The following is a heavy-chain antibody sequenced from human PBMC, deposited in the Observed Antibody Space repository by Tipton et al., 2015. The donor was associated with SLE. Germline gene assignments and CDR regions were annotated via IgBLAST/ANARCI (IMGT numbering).Heavy chain of an antibody. CDR3: ARFMISVGFDY. Sequence: TLSLTCTVPGGSMNIAVLYWGWFRQHPGKGLEWIGYISYSGSTSYNPSLKSRITISVDTSQNQFSLKLSSVTAADTAVYYCARFMISVGFDYWGQGTLVTVSS. D-gene: IGHD3-16*01. CDR1: GGSMNIAVLY. V-gene: IGHV4-31*03. J-gene: IGHJ4*02. CDR2: ISYSGST.